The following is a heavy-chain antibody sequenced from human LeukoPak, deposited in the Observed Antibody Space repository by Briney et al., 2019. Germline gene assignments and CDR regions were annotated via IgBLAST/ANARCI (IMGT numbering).Heavy chain of an antibody. J-gene: IGHJ4*02. D-gene: IGHD6-13*01. CDR1: GFTFSNYE. CDR3: ARLEQQLFDY. Sequence: GGSLRLSCAASGFTFSNYEMNWVRQAPGKGLEWVSYISSVGTTIYYADSVKGRFTISRDDAKNSLYLQMNSLRAEDTAVYYCARLEQQLFDYWGQGTLVTVSS. CDR2: ISSVGTTI. V-gene: IGHV3-48*03.